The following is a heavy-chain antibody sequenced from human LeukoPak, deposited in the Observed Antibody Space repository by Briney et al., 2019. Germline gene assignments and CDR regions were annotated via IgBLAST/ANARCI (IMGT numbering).Heavy chain of an antibody. Sequence: PGGSLRLSCAASGFTVSSNYMSWVRQAPGKGLEWVSVIYSGASTYYADSVKGRFTISRGNSKNTLYLQMNSLRAEDTAVYYCAREAGLRYSDWILWGQGTLVTVSS. V-gene: IGHV3-66*01. D-gene: IGHD3-9*01. J-gene: IGHJ4*02. CDR1: GFTVSSNY. CDR2: IYSGAST. CDR3: AREAGLRYSDWIL.